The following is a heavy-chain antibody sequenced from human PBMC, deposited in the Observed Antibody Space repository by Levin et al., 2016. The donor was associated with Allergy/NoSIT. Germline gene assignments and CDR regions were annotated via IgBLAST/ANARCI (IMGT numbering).Heavy chain of an antibody. Sequence: WIRQPPGKGLEWVAVISYDGSNKYYADSVKGRFTISRDNSKNTLYLQMNSLRAEDTAVYYCARGYDFWSGFDYWGQGTLVTVSS. D-gene: IGHD3-3*01. CDR3: ARGYDFWSGFDY. J-gene: IGHJ4*02. V-gene: IGHV3-30*04. CDR2: ISYDGSNK.